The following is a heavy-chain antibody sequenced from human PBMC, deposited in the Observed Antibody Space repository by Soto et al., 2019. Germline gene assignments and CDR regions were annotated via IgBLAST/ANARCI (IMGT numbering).Heavy chain of an antibody. CDR2: IIPYNGNT. Sequence: ASVKVSCKASGYTFTSYGISWVRQAPGQGLEWMGGIIPYNGNTNYAQKPQGRVTITTDTSTSTAYMELSSLRSEDTAVYYCARLGGSYSVRYFDYWGQGTLVTVSS. V-gene: IGHV1-18*01. D-gene: IGHD1-26*01. CDR3: ARLGGSYSVRYFDY. CDR1: GYTFTSYG. J-gene: IGHJ4*02.